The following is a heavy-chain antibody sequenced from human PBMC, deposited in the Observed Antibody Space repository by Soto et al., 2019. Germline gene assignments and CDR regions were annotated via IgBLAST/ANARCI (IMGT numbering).Heavy chain of an antibody. CDR2: TYYRSKWYN. V-gene: IGHV6-1*01. CDR1: GDSFSSNSAA. D-gene: IGHD2-8*01. Sequence: QTLSLTCAISGDSFSSNSAAWSWIRQSPSRGLEWLGRTYYRSKWYNDYAVSVKGRITINPDTSNNQLSLQLNSVTPDDTAVYYCARLIGNSWLDSWGQGTLVTVSS. CDR3: ARLIGNSWLDS. J-gene: IGHJ5*01.